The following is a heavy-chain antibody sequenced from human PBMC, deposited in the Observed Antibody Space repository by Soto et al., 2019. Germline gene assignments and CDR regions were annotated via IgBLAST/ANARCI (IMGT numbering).Heavy chain of an antibody. CDR3: ARHEYNSGWRYFDY. CDR1: GYIFTTYW. D-gene: IGHD6-19*01. V-gene: IGHV5-51*01. CDR2: IYPSDSDT. J-gene: IGHJ4*02. Sequence: EVQLVQSGAEVKKPGESLKISCKASGYIFTTYWIGWVRQMPGKGLEWMGIIYPSDSDTRYSPSFQGQVTISADKSISTTHLQWRSLKASDTAMYHCARHEYNSGWRYFDYWGQGTLVTVSS.